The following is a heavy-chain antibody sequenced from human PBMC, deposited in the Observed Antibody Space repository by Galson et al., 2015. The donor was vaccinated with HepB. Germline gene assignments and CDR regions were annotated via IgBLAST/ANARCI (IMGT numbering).Heavy chain of an antibody. V-gene: IGHV3-74*01. CDR1: GFSFSSYW. CDR3: IRAFSPSILNAFDI. J-gene: IGHJ3*02. Sequence: SMRLSCAASGFSFSSYWMHWVRQAPGKGLVWVSRINSDGSSRKYADSVKGRFTISRDNAKNTLYLQMNSLGAEDTAVYYCIRAFSPSILNAFDIWGQGTMVTVSS. CDR2: INSDGSSR. D-gene: IGHD2-21*01.